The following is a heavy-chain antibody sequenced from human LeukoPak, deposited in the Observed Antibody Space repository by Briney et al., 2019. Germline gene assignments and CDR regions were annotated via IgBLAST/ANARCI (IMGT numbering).Heavy chain of an antibody. Sequence: PGGSLRLSCATSGFTFTDDWMTCVRQAPGKGLEWVANINQNGVEMYYVESVKGRFTISRDSGRNSLFLQMNSLRAEDTAVYYCARDFGSAAAIYEYWGQGTLVTVSS. CDR2: INQNGVEM. J-gene: IGHJ4*02. V-gene: IGHV3-7*01. D-gene: IGHD6-13*01. CDR1: GFTFTDDW. CDR3: ARDFGSAAAIYEY.